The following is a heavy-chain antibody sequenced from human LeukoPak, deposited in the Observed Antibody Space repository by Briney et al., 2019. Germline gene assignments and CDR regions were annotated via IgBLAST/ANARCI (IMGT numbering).Heavy chain of an antibody. CDR1: GYTFTSYD. V-gene: IGHV1-8*01. J-gene: IGHJ5*02. CDR2: MNPNSGNT. Sequence: ALVKVSCKASGYTFTSYDIDWVRQATGQGLEWMGWMNPNSGNTGYAQKLQGRVTMTRNTSISTAYMELSSLRSEDTAVYYCARVYCGGDCYYNWFDPWGQGTLVTVSS. D-gene: IGHD2-21*02. CDR3: ARVYCGGDCYYNWFDP.